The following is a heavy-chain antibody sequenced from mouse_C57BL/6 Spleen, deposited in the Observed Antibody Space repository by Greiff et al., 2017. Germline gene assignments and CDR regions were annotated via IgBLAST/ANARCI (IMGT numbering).Heavy chain of an antibody. CDR2: IRNKANGYTT. CDR1: GFTFTDYY. J-gene: IGHJ2*01. V-gene: IGHV7-3*01. Sequence: EVKLVESGGGLVQPGGSLSLSCAASGFTFTDYYMSWVRQPPGKALEWLGFIRNKANGYTTEYSASVKGRFTISRDNSQSILYLQMNALRAEDSATYYCARYPHDDPYFDYWGQGTTLTVSS. D-gene: IGHD2-12*01. CDR3: ARYPHDDPYFDY.